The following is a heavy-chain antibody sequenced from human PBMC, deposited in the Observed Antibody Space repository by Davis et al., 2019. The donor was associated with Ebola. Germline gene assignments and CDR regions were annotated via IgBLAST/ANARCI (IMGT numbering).Heavy chain of an antibody. CDR2: ISSSGSTI. CDR1: GFTFSDYY. CDR3: AREGYCSSTSCYAPYYYYYYGMDV. J-gene: IGHJ6*02. D-gene: IGHD2-2*01. Sequence: GESLKISCAASGFTFSDYYMSWIRQAPGKGLEWVSYISSSGSTIYYADSVKGRFTISRDNAKNSLYLQMNSLRAEDTAVYYCAREGYCSSTSCYAPYYYYYYGMDVWGQGTTVTVSS. V-gene: IGHV3-11*01.